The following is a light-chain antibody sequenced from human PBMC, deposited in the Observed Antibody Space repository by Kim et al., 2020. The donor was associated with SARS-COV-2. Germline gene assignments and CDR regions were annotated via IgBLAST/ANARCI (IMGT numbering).Light chain of an antibody. CDR1: SLRNYY. CDR3: NSRDRDTPGHHYV. V-gene: IGLV3-19*01. Sequence: GQTGRITCRGDSLRNYYASWYQQKQGQAPVLVMYDKNNRPSGIPDRFSGSSSGNTASLTITGAQAAAEADYYYNSRDRDTPGHHYVFGSGTKVTVL. CDR2: DKN. J-gene: IGLJ1*01.